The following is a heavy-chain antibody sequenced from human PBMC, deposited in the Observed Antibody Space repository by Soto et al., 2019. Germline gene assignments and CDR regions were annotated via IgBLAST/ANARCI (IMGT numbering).Heavy chain of an antibody. CDR1: GGTFSSYA. J-gene: IGHJ5*02. V-gene: IGHV1-69*01. D-gene: IGHD1-26*01. Sequence: QVQLVQSGAEVKKPGSSVKVSCKASGGTFSSYAISWVRQAPGQGLEWMGGIIPIFGTANYAQKFQGRVTITADESTSTAYMELSSLRSEDTAVYYCARDDKAKGDYSGRWRWFDPWGQGTLVTVSS. CDR3: ARDDKAKGDYSGRWRWFDP. CDR2: IIPIFGTA.